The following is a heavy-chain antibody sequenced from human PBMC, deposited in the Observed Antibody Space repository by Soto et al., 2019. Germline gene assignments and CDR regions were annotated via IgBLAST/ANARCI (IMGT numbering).Heavy chain of an antibody. D-gene: IGHD1-26*01. Sequence: TLSLTCTVSGGSVSSGSYYWSWIRQPPGKGLEWIGYIYYSGSTNYNPSLKSRVTISVDTSKNQFSLKLSSVTAADTAVYYCARDRGYSGSYSYYFDYWGQGTLVTVSS. CDR2: IYYSGST. V-gene: IGHV4-61*01. CDR3: ARDRGYSGSYSYYFDY. CDR1: GGSVSSGSYY. J-gene: IGHJ4*02.